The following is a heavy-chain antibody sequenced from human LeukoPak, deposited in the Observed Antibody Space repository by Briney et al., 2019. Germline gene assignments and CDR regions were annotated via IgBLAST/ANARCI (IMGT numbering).Heavy chain of an antibody. CDR1: GASISSSYW. V-gene: IGHV4-4*02. D-gene: IGHD3-22*01. CDR3: ARETRNYYDSPAYYSFDY. J-gene: IGHJ4*02. CDR2: IYHSGST. Sequence: SETLSLTCAVSGASISSSYWWSWVRQPPGKGLEWIGEIYHSGSTNYNPSLKSRVTISVDKSKNQFSLKLSSVTAADTAVYYCARETRNYYDSPAYYSFDYWGQGTLVTVSS.